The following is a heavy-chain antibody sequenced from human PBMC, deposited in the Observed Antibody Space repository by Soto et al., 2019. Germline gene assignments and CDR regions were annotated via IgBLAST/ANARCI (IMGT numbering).Heavy chain of an antibody. CDR1: GGSYSDYY. CDR2: INHSGRT. Sequence: QVQLQQWGAGLLKPSETLSLTCAVSGGSYSDYYWTWVRQPPGKGLEWIGEINHSGRTNYNPSLKSLVTISEDTSKNQFSLKLSSVTAADTAVYYCARGPQSSKSYDNVRRYRFDPWGQGTLVTVSS. CDR3: ARGPQSSKSYDNVRRYRFDP. D-gene: IGHD3-16*01. V-gene: IGHV4-34*01. J-gene: IGHJ5*02.